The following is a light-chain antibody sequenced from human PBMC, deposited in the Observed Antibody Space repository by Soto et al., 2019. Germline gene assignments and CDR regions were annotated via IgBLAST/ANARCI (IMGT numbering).Light chain of an antibody. Sequence: EIVLTQSPETLSLSPGEKVTLSCRASQRIIGNFLAWYQQKPGQAPRLLLYGASNRVTGIPDRFSGFGAGTEFTLTISRLESEDFAVYYCQQYGGLPRTFGGGTKVEIK. CDR3: QQYGGLPRT. CDR1: QRIIGNF. CDR2: GAS. V-gene: IGKV3-20*01. J-gene: IGKJ4*01.